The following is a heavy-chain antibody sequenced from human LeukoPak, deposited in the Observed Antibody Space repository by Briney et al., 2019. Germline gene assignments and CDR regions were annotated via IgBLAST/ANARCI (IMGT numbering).Heavy chain of an antibody. CDR3: ARDTRGSYCPDFDY. J-gene: IGHJ4*02. Sequence: ASVKDSCKASGYTFTSYGISWVRQAPGQGLEWMGWISAYNGNTNYAQKLQGRVTMTTDTSTSTAYMELRSLRSDDTAVYYCARDTRGSYCPDFDYWGQGTLVTVSS. CDR2: ISAYNGNT. V-gene: IGHV1-18*01. D-gene: IGHD1-26*01. CDR1: GYTFTSYG.